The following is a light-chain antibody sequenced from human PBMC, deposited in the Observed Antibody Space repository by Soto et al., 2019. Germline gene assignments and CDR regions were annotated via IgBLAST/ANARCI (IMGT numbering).Light chain of an antibody. Sequence: DIQLTQSPSFLSASLGDRVTITCRASQGISSYLAWYQQKPGKAAKLLIYAASSLQSGVLSRFSGSGSGTEFTLTISSLQPEDFATYYCQQLNSYPLTFGGGTKVDIK. CDR2: AAS. CDR3: QQLNSYPLT. CDR1: QGISSY. J-gene: IGKJ4*01. V-gene: IGKV1-9*01.